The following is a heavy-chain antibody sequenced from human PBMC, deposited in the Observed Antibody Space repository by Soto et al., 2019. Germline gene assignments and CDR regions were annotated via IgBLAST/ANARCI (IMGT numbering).Heavy chain of an antibody. J-gene: IGHJ4*02. CDR3: AKNQWKLLH. CDR2: ITASSGAT. D-gene: IGHD1-26*01. Sequence: EVQLLESGGGLVQPGGSLRLSCGASGFTFSNYGMTWVRQAPGKGLEWVSSITASSGATYYTDSVKGRFTISRDSSQNTLYLRMNSLRVDDTAIYFCAKNQWKLLHWGQGTLVTVSS. CDR1: GFTFSNYG. V-gene: IGHV3-23*01.